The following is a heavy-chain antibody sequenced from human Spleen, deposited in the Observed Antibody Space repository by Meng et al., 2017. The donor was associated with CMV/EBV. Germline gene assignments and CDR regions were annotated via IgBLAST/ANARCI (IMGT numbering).Heavy chain of an antibody. D-gene: IGHD1-1*01. CDR1: GFTFSSYA. Sequence: LSFAASGFTFSSYAMSWVRQAPGKGLEWVSGISGSGGSTHYADSVKGRFTISRDNSKNTLYLQMNNLRAEDTAVYYCARSTITFFDYWGQGTLVTVSS. J-gene: IGHJ4*02. CDR3: ARSTITFFDY. V-gene: IGHV3-23*01. CDR2: ISGSGGST.